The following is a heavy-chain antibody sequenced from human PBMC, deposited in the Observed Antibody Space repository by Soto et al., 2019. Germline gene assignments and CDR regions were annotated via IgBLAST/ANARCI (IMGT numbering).Heavy chain of an antibody. Sequence: EVQLLESGGGLVQPGGSLRLCCAASGFTFSIYAMSWVRQAPGKGLEWVSAISGSGDNTYYADPVKGRFTISRDNSKNTLYLQMNSLRAEDTAVYYCAKDSGIPRGTLIPHWFDHWGQGTLVTVSS. V-gene: IGHV3-23*01. J-gene: IGHJ5*02. D-gene: IGHD1-1*01. CDR2: ISGSGDNT. CDR1: GFTFSIYA. CDR3: AKDSGIPRGTLIPHWFDH.